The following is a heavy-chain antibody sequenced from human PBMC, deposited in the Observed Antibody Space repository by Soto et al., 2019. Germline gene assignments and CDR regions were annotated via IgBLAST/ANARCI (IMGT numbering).Heavy chain of an antibody. V-gene: IGHV3-21*01. D-gene: IGHD2-21*02. CDR3: ARTCGGDSPHIDY. CDR1: GFTFSSYS. J-gene: IGHJ4*02. Sequence: GGSLRLSCAASGFTFSSYSMNWVRQAPGKGLEWVSSISSSSSYIYYADSVKGRFTISRDNAKNSLYLQMNSLRAEDTAVYYCARTCGGDSPHIDYWGQGTLVTVSS. CDR2: ISSSSSYI.